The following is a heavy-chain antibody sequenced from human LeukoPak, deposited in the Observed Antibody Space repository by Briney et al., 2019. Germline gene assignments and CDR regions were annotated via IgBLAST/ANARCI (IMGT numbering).Heavy chain of an antibody. CDR1: GFTFSSYE. CDR3: ARFGGYGSGSYSNWFDP. J-gene: IGHJ5*02. Sequence: TGGSLRLSCAASGFTFSSYEMNWVRQAPGKGLEWVSYISSSSSYTNYADSVKGRFTISRDNAKNSLYLQMNSLRAEDTAVYYCARFGGYGSGSYSNWFDPWGQGTLVTVSS. D-gene: IGHD3-10*01. CDR2: ISSSSSYT. V-gene: IGHV3-21*05.